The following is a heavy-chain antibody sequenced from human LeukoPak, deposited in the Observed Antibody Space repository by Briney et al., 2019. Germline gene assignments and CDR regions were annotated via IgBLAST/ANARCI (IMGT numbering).Heavy chain of an antibody. D-gene: IGHD3-16*01. V-gene: IGHV3-35*01. J-gene: IGHJ3*02. CDR3: ARDWRGGGDAFDI. Sequence: GGSLRLSCAASGFTFSNSDMNWVHQAPGKRLEWVSGVSWNGSRTHYADSVKGRFIISRDNSRNTLYLQTNSLRAEDTAVYYCARDWRGGGDAFDIWGQGTMVTVSS. CDR2: VSWNGSRT. CDR1: GFTFSNSD.